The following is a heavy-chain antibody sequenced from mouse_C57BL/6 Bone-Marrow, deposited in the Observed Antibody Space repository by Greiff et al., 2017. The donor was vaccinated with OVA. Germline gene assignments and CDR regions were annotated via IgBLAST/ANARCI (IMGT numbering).Heavy chain of an antibody. CDR3: ARGDWANDVAY. V-gene: IGHV1-18*01. J-gene: IGHJ3*01. CDR1: GYTFTDYN. D-gene: IGHD3-1*01. Sequence: VQLQQSGPELVKPGASVKISCKASGYTFTDYNMHWVKQSHGKSLEWIGDINPNNGGTIYNQKFKGKATLTVDKSSSTAYMELRSLTSEDSAVYYCARGDWANDVAYWGQGTMVTVSA. CDR2: INPNNGGT.